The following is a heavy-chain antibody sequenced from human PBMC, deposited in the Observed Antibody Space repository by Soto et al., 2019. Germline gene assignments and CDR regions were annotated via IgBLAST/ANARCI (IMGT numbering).Heavy chain of an antibody. V-gene: IGHV4-4*07. J-gene: IGHJ4*02. CDR3: ARSGGSFNFDY. Sequence: SETLSLTCTVSGGSISSYYWSWMRQPAGKGLEWIGRIYSSGSTNYNPSLKSRVTMSVDTSKNQFSLNLISLTAADTAVYYCARSGGSFNFDYWGLGTLVTVSS. CDR1: GGSISSYY. D-gene: IGHD1-26*01. CDR2: IYSSGST.